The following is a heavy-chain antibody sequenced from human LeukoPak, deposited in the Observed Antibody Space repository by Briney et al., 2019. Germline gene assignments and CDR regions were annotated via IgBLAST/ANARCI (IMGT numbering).Heavy chain of an antibody. CDR1: GYTLTELS. CDR2: FDPEDGET. CDR3: ARGVGGFYGSGSYYSR. V-gene: IGHV1-24*01. J-gene: IGHJ4*02. Sequence: GASVKVSCKVSGYTLTELSMHWVRQAPGKGLEWMGGFDPEDGETIYAQKFQGRVTMTEDTSTDTAYMELSSLRSEDTAVYYCARGVGGFYGSGSYYSRWGQGTLVTVSS. D-gene: IGHD3-10*01.